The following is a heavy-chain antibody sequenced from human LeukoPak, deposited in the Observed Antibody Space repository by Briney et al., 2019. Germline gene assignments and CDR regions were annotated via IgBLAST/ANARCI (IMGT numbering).Heavy chain of an antibody. D-gene: IGHD6-6*01. V-gene: IGHV3-74*01. CDR1: GFTFTNYW. Sequence: AGGSLRLSCAASGFTFTNYWMHWVRRAPGMGLVWVSRLPPDELGIIYADSVKGRFTVSRDNAKNTVYLQMNNLRVDDTAMYYCVGTIASRGSEYWGQGALVTVSS. J-gene: IGHJ4*02. CDR3: VGTIASRGSEY. CDR2: LPPDELGI.